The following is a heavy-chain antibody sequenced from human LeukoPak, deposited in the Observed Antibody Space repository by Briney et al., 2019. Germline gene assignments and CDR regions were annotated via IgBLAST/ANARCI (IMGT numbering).Heavy chain of an antibody. J-gene: IGHJ4*02. V-gene: IGHV3-23*01. CDR1: GFTFSSYA. D-gene: IGHD2-2*01. CDR3: AKDLRAYCSSTSCSSFDY. Sequence: GGSLRLSCAASGFTFSSYAMSWVRQAPGKGLEWVSAISGSGGSTYYADSVKGRFTISRDNSKNTLYLQMNSLRAEDTAVYYCAKDLRAYCSSTSCSSFDYCGQGTLVTVSS. CDR2: ISGSGGST.